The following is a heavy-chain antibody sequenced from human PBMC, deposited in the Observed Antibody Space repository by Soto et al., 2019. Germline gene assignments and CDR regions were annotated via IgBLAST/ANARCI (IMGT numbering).Heavy chain of an antibody. CDR3: ARGTAAIPPYYYGMDV. V-gene: IGHV2-70*01. D-gene: IGHD2-2*01. CDR2: IDWDDDK. CDR1: GFSLSTSGMC. J-gene: IGHJ6*02. Sequence: SGPTLVNPTQTLTLTCTFSGFSLSTSGMCVSWIRQPPGKALEWLALIDWDDDKYYSTSLKTRLTISKDTSKNQVVLTMTNMDPVDTATYYCARGTAAIPPYYYGMDVWGQGTTVTVSS.